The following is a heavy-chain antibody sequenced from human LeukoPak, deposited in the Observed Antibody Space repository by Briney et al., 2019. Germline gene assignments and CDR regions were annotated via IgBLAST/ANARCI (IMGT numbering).Heavy chain of an antibody. CDR1: GGSFSGYY. J-gene: IGHJ3*02. D-gene: IGHD2-2*01. CDR3: ARFPIRCSSTSCQRRGFDI. CDR2: INHSGST. V-gene: IGHV4-34*01. Sequence: SETLSLTCAVYGGSFSGYYWSWIRQPPGKGLEWIGEINHSGSTNYNPSLKSRVTISVDTSKNQFSLKLSSVTAADSAVYYCARFPIRCSSTSCQRRGFDIWGQGTMVTVSS.